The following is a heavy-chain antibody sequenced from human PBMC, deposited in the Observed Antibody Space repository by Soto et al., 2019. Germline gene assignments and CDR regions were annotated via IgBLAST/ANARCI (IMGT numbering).Heavy chain of an antibody. Sequence: QVQLQESGPGLVRPSQTLSLTCTVSGGSISSGRYYWNWIRQHPGKGLGWIGYIYHSRNTYYNPSLKSRSSISLDTSKNQFSLKLSSVTVADTAVYYCSRIDHRVLEWLFPDSWGQGTLVTVSS. CDR2: IYHSRNT. V-gene: IGHV4-31*03. J-gene: IGHJ4*02. CDR3: SRIDHRVLEWLFPDS. CDR1: GGSISSGRYY. D-gene: IGHD3-3*01.